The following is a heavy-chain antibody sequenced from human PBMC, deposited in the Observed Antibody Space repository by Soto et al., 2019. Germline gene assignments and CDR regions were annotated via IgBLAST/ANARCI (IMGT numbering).Heavy chain of an antibody. CDR1: GFTFSDSY. Sequence: QVQLVESGGGLVKPGGSLRLSCAASGFTFSDSYMSWIRQAPGKGLEWISYITFSGNTVYYADSLKGRFTISRDNAKNSLYLPMTRLRAEDTAVYYCARVSWREKYGMDVWGQGTTVTVSS. J-gene: IGHJ6*02. V-gene: IGHV3-11*01. CDR3: ARVSWREKYGMDV. CDR2: ITFSGNTV.